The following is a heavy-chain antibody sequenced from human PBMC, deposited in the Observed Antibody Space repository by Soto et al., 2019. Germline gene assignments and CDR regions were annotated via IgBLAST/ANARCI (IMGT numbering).Heavy chain of an antibody. CDR3: AKGFSNSVIDY. CDR2: ISYDGSNK. V-gene: IGHV3-30*18. J-gene: IGHJ4*02. Sequence: QVQLVESGGGVVQPGRSLRLSCAASGFTFSSYGMHWVRQAPGKGLEWVAVISYDGSNKYYADSVKGRFTISRDNSKNTLYPQMNSLRAGDTAVYCCAKGFSNSVIDYWGQGALVTVSS. D-gene: IGHD5-18*01. CDR1: GFTFSSYG.